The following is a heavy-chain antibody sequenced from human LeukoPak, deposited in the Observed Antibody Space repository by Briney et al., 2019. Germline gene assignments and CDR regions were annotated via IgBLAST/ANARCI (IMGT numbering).Heavy chain of an antibody. CDR1: GGSISSYY. CDR3: ARHEYSGSYYGLSWFDP. J-gene: IGHJ5*02. D-gene: IGHD1-26*01. V-gene: IGHV4-4*07. CDR2: IHTSGST. Sequence: KPSETLSLTCTVSGGSISSYYWSWIRQPAGKGLEWIGRIHTSGSTNYNPSLKSRVTISVDTSKNQLSLKLSSLTAADTAVYYCARHEYSGSYYGLSWFDPWGQGTLVTVSS.